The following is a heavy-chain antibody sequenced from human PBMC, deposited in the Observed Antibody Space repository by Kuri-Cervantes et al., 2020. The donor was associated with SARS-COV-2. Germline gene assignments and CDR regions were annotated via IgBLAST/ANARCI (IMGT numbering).Heavy chain of an antibody. CDR1: GFTFSSYA. V-gene: IGHV3-64D*06. J-gene: IGHJ6*02. CDR3: ARGYCSSTSCPPYYYYGMDV. D-gene: IGHD2-2*01. CDR2: ISSNGGST. Sequence: GGSLRLSCSASGFTFSSYAMHWVRQAPGKGLEYVSAISSNGGSTYYADSVKGRFTISRDNSKNTLYLQMSSLRAEDTAVYYCARGYCSSTSCPPYYYYGMDVWGQGTTVTVSS.